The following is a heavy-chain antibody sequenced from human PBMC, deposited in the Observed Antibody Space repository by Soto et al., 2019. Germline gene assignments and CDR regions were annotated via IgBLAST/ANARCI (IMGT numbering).Heavy chain of an antibody. V-gene: IGHV3-23*01. CDR3: AKDRLAYCSGGSCSPFVH. Sequence: GGSLRLSCAASGFTFSSYAISWVRQAPGKGLEWVSAISGSGGSTYYADSVKGRFTISRDNSKNTLYLQMNSLRAEDTAVYYCAKDRLAYCSGGSCSPFVHWGQGTLVTVSS. CDR2: ISGSGGST. CDR1: GFTFSSYA. J-gene: IGHJ5*02. D-gene: IGHD2-15*01.